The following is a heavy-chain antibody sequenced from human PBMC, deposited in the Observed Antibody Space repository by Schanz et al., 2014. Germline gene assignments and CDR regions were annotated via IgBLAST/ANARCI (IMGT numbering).Heavy chain of an antibody. CDR3: ARRNFYDKSAAFDY. CDR1: GFTFSDHF. V-gene: IGHV3-72*01. J-gene: IGHJ4*02. CDR2: SRNKGHSYTS. Sequence: EVQLVESGGGVVRPGGSLRLSCAASGFTFSDHFMDWVRQAPGKGLEWVGHSRNKGHSYTSEYAASVKGRFTISRDESESSLYLQMDSLKTEDTALYYCARRNFYDKSAAFDYWGQGSLVTVSS. D-gene: IGHD3-9*01.